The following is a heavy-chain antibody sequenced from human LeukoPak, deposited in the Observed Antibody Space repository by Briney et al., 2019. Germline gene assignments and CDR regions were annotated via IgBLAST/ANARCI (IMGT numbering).Heavy chain of an antibody. Sequence: PSETLSLTCAVYGGSFSGYYWSWIRQPPGKGLEWIGEINHSGSTNYNPSLKSRVTISVDTSKNQFSLKLSSVTAAATAVSFCARGPDMVVVPAALYYYYYYMDVGGKGPRSPSP. J-gene: IGHJ6*03. V-gene: IGHV4-34*01. CDR3: ARGPDMVVVPAALYYYYYYMDV. D-gene: IGHD2-2*01. CDR2: INHSGST. CDR1: GGSFSGYY.